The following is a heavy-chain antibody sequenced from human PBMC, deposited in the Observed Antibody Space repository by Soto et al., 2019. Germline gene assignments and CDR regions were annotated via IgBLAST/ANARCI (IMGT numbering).Heavy chain of an antibody. CDR3: EKSIGSGYQIDY. CDR2: ISDNGGST. Sequence: EVQLLESGGGLVQPGGSLRLSCAASGFTFRSFAMSWVRQAPGKGLEWVSGISDNGGSTYYADSVKDRFTISRDNSQNTLYLQMTRLRAADTAVYYCEKSIGSGYQIDYWGQGALVTVSS. CDR1: GFTFRSFA. V-gene: IGHV3-23*01. D-gene: IGHD3-9*01. J-gene: IGHJ4*02.